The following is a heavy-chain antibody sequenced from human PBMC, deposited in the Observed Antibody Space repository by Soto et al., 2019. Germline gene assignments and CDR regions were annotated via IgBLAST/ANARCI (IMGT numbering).Heavy chain of an antibody. J-gene: IGHJ4*02. CDR2: ISRGVGST. Sequence: GGSLRLSCAASGFTFSRFDMSWVRQGPVKGLQWVAGISRGVGSTYYTDSVKGRFTISRDNSENTLYLQMNSLRGEDTAVYYCAKPVSIALVAAPNLDSSGQGTLVTGSS. V-gene: IGHV3-23*01. D-gene: IGHD2-15*01. CDR1: GFTFSRFD. CDR3: AKPVSIALVAAPNLDS.